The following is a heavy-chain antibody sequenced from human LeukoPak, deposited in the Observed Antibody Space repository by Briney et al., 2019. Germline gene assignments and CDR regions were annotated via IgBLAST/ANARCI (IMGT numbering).Heavy chain of an antibody. CDR1: GFTFSNYG. V-gene: IGHV3-33*01. Sequence: GRSLRLSCAASGFTFSNYGMHWVRQAPGKGLEWVAVIWYDRSNKYYGDSVKGRFTISRDNSKNTLYLEMNSLRAEDTAVYYCAMPAMVRGVIHDSWGQGTLVTVSS. D-gene: IGHD3-10*01. CDR3: AMPAMVRGVIHDS. CDR2: IWYDRSNK. J-gene: IGHJ4*02.